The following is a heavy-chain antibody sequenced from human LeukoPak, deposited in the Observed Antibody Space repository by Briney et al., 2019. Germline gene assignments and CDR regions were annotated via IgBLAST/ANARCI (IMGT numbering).Heavy chain of an antibody. CDR1: GYTFSSYA. CDR3: AKDWSIAVAALDY. Sequence: SCKVSGYTFSSYAMHWVRQAPGKGLEWVAVISYDGSNKYYADSVKGRFTISRDNSKNTLYLQMNSLRAEDTAVYYCAKDWSIAVAALDYWGQGTLVTVSS. CDR2: ISYDGSNK. V-gene: IGHV3-30-3*02. J-gene: IGHJ4*02. D-gene: IGHD6-19*01.